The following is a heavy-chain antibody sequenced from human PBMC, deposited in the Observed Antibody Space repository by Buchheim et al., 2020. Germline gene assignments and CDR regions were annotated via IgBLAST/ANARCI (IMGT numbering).Heavy chain of an antibody. CDR3: GRYCSSTSCTPYYYYGMDV. CDR2: ISGSGGST. CDR1: GFTFSSYA. V-gene: IGHV3-23*01. J-gene: IGHJ6*02. D-gene: IGHD2-2*01. Sequence: EVQLLESGGGLVQPGGSLRLSCAASGFTFSSYAMSWVRQAPGKGLEWVSAISGSGGSTYYADSVKGRFTISRDNSKNTLYLQMNSLRAEDTAVYFCGRYCSSTSCTPYYYYGMDVWGQGTT.